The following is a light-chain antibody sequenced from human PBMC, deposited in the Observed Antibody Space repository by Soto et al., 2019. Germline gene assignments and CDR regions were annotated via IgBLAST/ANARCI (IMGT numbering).Light chain of an antibody. J-gene: IGKJ5*01. CDR3: QQSYSTPGA. CDR1: QSITVY. CDR2: ATS. Sequence: DIQMTQSPSSVSTSVGERVTITCRASQSITVYLNWYQQKPGEAPKLLIYATSTLQSGVPSRFSGSGSGTDFTLTISSLRPEDFATYYCQQSYSTPGAFGQGTRLVIK. V-gene: IGKV1-39*01.